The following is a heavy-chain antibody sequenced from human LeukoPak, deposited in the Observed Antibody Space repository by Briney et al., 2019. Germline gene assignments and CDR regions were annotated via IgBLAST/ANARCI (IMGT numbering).Heavy chain of an antibody. CDR3: ARTGVGSGLTY. CDR1: GYTFTDYH. D-gene: IGHD3-22*01. V-gene: IGHV1-2*02. J-gene: IGHJ4*02. CDR2: FFPKTGAT. Sequence: GASVTVSCKASGYTFTDYHIYWLRPAPGPGLGWVALFFPKTGATTYAREFQGRVTLTSDTSIRTAYMDLRALTADDTAVYFCARTGVGSGLTYWGQGTQVTVSS.